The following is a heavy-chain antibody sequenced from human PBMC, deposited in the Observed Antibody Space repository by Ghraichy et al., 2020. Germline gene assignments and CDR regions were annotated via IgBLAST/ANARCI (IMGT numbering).Heavy chain of an antibody. CDR3: ARGRSNFRY. Sequence: GGSLRLSCATSGISFNDYYMSWIRQAPGKGLEWLSSIGNSGRTVYYADSVKGRFTISSDNAKNSLYLQMNSLRVEDTAVYFCARGRSNFRYWGQGTLVTVSS. CDR2: IGNSGRTV. J-gene: IGHJ4*02. CDR1: GISFNDYY. D-gene: IGHD3-3*02. V-gene: IGHV3-11*01.